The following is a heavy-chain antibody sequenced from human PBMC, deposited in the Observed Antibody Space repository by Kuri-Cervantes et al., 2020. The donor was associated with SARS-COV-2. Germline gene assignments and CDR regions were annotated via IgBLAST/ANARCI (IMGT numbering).Heavy chain of an antibody. CDR1: GYTFTSYY. CDR3: ARVPPGIAAAGILDS. J-gene: IGHJ4*02. CDR2: INPSGGST. Sequence: ASVKVSCKASGYTFTSYYMHWVRQAPGQGLEWMGIINPSGGSTSYAQKFQGRVTMTRDTSTSTVYMELSSLRSEDTAVYYCARVPPGIAAAGILDSWGQGTLVTVSS. V-gene: IGHV1-46*01. D-gene: IGHD6-13*01.